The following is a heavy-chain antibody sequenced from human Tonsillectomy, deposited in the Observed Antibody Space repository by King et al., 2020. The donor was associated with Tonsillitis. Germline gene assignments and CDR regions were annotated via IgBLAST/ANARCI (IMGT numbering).Heavy chain of an antibody. CDR3: ARVNWDDAFDI. CDR1: GYTFTGYF. V-gene: IGHV1-2*04. CDR2: INPNSGDT. J-gene: IGHJ3*02. Sequence: QLVQSGAEVKKPGASVKVSCKASGYTFTGYFLHWVRQAPGQGLEWMGWINPNSGDTHYAQRFQAWVTMTTETSISTAYMELSRLRSDDTAVYYCARVNWDDAFDIWGQGTMVTVSS. D-gene: IGHD1-1*01.